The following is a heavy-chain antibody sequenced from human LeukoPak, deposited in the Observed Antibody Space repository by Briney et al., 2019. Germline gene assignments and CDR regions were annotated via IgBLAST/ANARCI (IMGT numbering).Heavy chain of an antibody. CDR3: ARDLRSPADTNIAIDY. CDR2: INGDGSST. CDR1: GFTFSSYW. Sequence: GGSLRLSCAASGFTFSSYWMHWVRHTPGKGLVWVSRINGDGSSTVSADSVKGRFTISRDNAMNTLYLQMNSLRAEDTAVYYCARDLRSPADTNIAIDYWGQGTLVTVSS. V-gene: IGHV3-74*01. J-gene: IGHJ4*02.